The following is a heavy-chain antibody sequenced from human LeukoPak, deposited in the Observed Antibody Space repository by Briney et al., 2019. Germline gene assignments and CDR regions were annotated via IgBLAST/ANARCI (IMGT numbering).Heavy chain of an antibody. CDR1: GFTFSSYS. Sequence: TGGSLRLSCAASGFTFSSYSMNWVRQAPGKGLEWVSSISSSSSYIYYADSVKGRFTISRDNAKNSLYLQMNSLRAEDTAVYYCASLDSSGYFYFDYWGQGTLVTVSS. J-gene: IGHJ4*02. CDR2: ISSSSSYI. CDR3: ASLDSSGYFYFDY. D-gene: IGHD3-22*01. V-gene: IGHV3-21*01.